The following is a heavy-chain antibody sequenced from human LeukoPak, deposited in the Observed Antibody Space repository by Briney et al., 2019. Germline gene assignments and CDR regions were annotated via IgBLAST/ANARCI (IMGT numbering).Heavy chain of an antibody. V-gene: IGHV3-30*02. Sequence: PGGSLRLSCAASGFTFSSYGMHWVRQAPGKGLEWVAFIRYDGSNPYYADSVKGRFTTSRDNSKNTLYLQMNSLRAEDTAVYYCAKAFTPSSYCSSTSCYPAHHPTYYYYYMDVWGKGTTVTVSS. CDR1: GFTFSSYG. CDR3: AKAFTPSSYCSSTSCYPAHHPTYYYYYMDV. J-gene: IGHJ6*03. CDR2: IRYDGSNP. D-gene: IGHD2-2*01.